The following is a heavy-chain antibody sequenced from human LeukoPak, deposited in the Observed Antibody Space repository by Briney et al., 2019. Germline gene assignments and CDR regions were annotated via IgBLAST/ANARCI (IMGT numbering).Heavy chain of an antibody. CDR2: ISSSGSTI. Sequence: PGGPLRLSCAASGFTFSSYEMNWVRQAPGKGLGWVSYISSSGSTIYYADSVKGRFTISRDNAKNSLYLQMNSLRAEDTAVYYCARDLGLVATTYYYYYMDVWGKGTTVTVSS. J-gene: IGHJ6*03. CDR1: GFTFSSYE. CDR3: ARDLGLVATTYYYYYMDV. V-gene: IGHV3-48*03. D-gene: IGHD5-12*01.